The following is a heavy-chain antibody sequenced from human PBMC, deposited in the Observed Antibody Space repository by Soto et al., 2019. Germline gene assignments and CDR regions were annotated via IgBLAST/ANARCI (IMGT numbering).Heavy chain of an antibody. J-gene: IGHJ4*02. V-gene: IGHV4-4*02. CDR1: GVSISSGKW. Sequence: QVQLQESGPGLVKPSGTLSLTCTISGVSISSGKWWSWVRQPPGEGLEWIGEIFHTGNTDYKPSLKSRVSILVDKSKNQFSLNVDSVTAADTAVYYCARNLFDSRGYPPEVWGQGILVTVSS. CDR2: IFHTGNT. D-gene: IGHD3-22*01. CDR3: ARNLFDSRGYPPEV.